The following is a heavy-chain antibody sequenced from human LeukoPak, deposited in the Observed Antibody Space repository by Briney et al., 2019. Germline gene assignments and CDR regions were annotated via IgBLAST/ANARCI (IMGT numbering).Heavy chain of an antibody. J-gene: IGHJ6*03. V-gene: IGHV3-48*03. D-gene: IGHD6-13*01. CDR3: ARAYSSSWYLDYYYYMDV. CDR2: ISSSGSTI. CDR1: GFTFSSYE. Sequence: GGSLRLSCAASGFTFSSYEMNWVRQAPGKGLEWVSYISSSGSTIYYADSVKGRFTISRDNAKNSLYLQMNSLRAEDTAVYYCARAYSSSWYLDYYYYMDVWGKGTTVTISS.